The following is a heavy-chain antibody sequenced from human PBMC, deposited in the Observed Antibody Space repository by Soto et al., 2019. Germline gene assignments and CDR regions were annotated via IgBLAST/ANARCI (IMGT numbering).Heavy chain of an antibody. CDR3: ARDELSPFTGDAFDI. D-gene: IGHD3-10*01. J-gene: IGHJ3*02. CDR1: GFTFSSYA. CDR2: ISGSGGST. Sequence: GGSLRLSCAASGFTFSSYAMSWVRQAPGKGLEWVSAISGSGGSTYYADSVKGRFTISRDNSKNTLYLQMNSLRAEDTAVYYCARDELSPFTGDAFDIWGQGTMVTVSS. V-gene: IGHV3-23*01.